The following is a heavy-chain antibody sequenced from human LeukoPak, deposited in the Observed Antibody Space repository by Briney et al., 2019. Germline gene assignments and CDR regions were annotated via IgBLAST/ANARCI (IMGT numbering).Heavy chain of an antibody. D-gene: IGHD2-15*01. CDR1: GGSISSSSYY. V-gene: IGHV4-39*07. CDR3: AVLVVTGGGY. J-gene: IGHJ4*02. CDR2: ISHRGST. Sequence: SSETLSLTCTVSGGSISSSSYYWGWIRQPPGKGLEWIGEISHRGSTNYNPSLESRVTISVDTSKNQFSLKLSSVTAADTAVYYCAVLVVTGGGYWGQGTLVTVSS.